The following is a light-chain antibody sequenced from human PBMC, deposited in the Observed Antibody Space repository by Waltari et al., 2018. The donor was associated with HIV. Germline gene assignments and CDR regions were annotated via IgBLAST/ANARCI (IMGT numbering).Light chain of an antibody. CDR3: CSYAGSNTFWI. J-gene: IGLJ2*01. CDR1: SSDVGGYNY. V-gene: IGLV2-11*01. Sequence: QSALTQPRSVSGSPGQSVTISCTGSSSDVGGYNYVSWYQQHPGKAPKLMIYDVTQRPSVVPDRFSGAKSGNTASLTISGLQTEDEADYYCCSYAGSNTFWIFGGGTKLAV. CDR2: DVT.